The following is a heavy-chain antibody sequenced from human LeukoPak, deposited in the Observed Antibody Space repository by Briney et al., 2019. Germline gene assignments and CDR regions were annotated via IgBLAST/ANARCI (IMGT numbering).Heavy chain of an antibody. Sequence: PSETLSLTCTVSGGSISSYYWSWIRQPAGKGLEWIGRIYTSGSTNYNPSLKSRVTMSVDTSKNQFSLKLSSVTAADTAVYYCARGRWVASKQGYYFDDWGQGTLVTVSS. V-gene: IGHV4-4*07. CDR2: IYTSGST. J-gene: IGHJ4*02. CDR1: GGSISSYY. D-gene: IGHD5-12*01. CDR3: ARGRWVASKQGYYFDD.